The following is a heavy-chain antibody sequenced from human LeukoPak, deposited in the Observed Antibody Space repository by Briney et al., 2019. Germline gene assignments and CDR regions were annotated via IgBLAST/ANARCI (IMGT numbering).Heavy chain of an antibody. CDR3: ARGGAAGGRATY. V-gene: IGHV3-7*01. D-gene: IGHD6-13*01. CDR2: INQDGSEK. Sequence: GGSLRLSCAASGFTLSSYWMTWVRRAPGKGLEWVANINQDGSEKDYVDSVKGRFTISRDNAKNSLYLQMNSLRAEDTAVYYCARGGAAGGRATYWGQETLVTVSS. J-gene: IGHJ4*02. CDR1: GFTLSSYW.